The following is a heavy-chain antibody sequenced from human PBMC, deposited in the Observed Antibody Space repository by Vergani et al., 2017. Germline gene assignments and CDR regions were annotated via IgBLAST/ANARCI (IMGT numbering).Heavy chain of an antibody. CDR3: ARDWIAAAGGGDY. CDR1: GFTFSSYS. D-gene: IGHD6-13*01. CDR2: ISSSGSTI. J-gene: IGHJ4*02. Sequence: EVQLVESGGGLVKPGGSLRLSCAASGFTFSSYSMNWVRQAPGKGLEWVSSISSSGSTIYYADSVKGRFTISRDNAKNSLYLQMNSLRAEDTAVYYCARDWIAAAGGGDYWGQGTLVTVSS. V-gene: IGHV3-21*04.